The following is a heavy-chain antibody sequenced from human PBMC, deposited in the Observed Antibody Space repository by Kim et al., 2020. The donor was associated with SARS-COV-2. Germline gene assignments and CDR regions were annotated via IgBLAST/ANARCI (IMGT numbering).Heavy chain of an antibody. Sequence: SETLSLTCTVSGGSISSSSYYWGWIRQPPGKGLEWIGSIYYSGSTYYNPSLKSRVTISVDTSKNQFSLKLSSVTAADTAVYYCARHSLITMIVVVISWFDPWGQGTLVTVSS. V-gene: IGHV4-39*01. J-gene: IGHJ5*02. CDR1: GGSISSSSYY. CDR3: ARHSLITMIVVVISWFDP. D-gene: IGHD3-22*01. CDR2: IYYSGST.